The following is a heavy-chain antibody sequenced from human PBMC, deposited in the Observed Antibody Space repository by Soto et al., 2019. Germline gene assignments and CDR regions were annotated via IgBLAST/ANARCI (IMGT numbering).Heavy chain of an antibody. CDR2: IHYSGSA. D-gene: IGHD2-15*01. V-gene: IGHV4-59*08. Sequence: SETLSLTCTVSGGSISNYYWSWIRQPPGKGLEWIGYIHYSGSANYSPSLKSRVTISVATSKNQFSLKLSSVTAADTAVYYCARHTPALTISDHRGKGILVTVSS. CDR1: GGSISNYY. CDR3: ARHTPALTISDH. J-gene: IGHJ4*02.